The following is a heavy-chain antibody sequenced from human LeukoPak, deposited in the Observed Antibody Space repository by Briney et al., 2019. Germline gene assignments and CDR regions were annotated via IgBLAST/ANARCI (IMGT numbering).Heavy chain of an antibody. V-gene: IGHV3-7*01. CDR2: INQDGSEK. CDR1: GFTLNTYW. J-gene: IGHJ4*02. CDR3: ARGKAAPDY. Sequence: GGSLRLSCEASGFTLNTYWMSWVRQAPGKGLEWVANINQDGSEKYYVDSVKGRFTISRDNAKNSLYLQMNSLRAEDTAVYYCARGKAAPDYWGQGTLVTVSS. D-gene: IGHD6-6*01.